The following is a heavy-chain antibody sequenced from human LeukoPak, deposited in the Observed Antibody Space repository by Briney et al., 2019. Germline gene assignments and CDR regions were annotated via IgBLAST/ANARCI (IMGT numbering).Heavy chain of an antibody. CDR1: GFTFSSYG. Sequence: PGGSLRLSCAASGFTFSSYGMHWVRQAPGKGLEWVAFIRYDGSNKYYADSVKGRFTISRDNSKNTLYLQMNSLRAEDTAVYYCANWPFVYHYDSSGTDYWGQGTLVTVSS. V-gene: IGHV3-30*02. CDR3: ANWPFVYHYDSSGTDY. D-gene: IGHD3-22*01. J-gene: IGHJ4*02. CDR2: IRYDGSNK.